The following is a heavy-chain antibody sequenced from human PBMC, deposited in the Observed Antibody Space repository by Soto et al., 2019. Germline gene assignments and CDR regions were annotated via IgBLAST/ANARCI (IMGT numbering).Heavy chain of an antibody. CDR1: GDSVSSNSAA. D-gene: IGHD6-19*01. Sequence: PSQTLSLTCAISGDSVSSNSAAWNCIRQSPSRGLEWLGRTYYRSKWYNDYAVSVKSRITINPDTSKNQFSLQLNSVTPEDTAVYYCARGVAVAGLNWFDPWGQGTLVTVSS. J-gene: IGHJ5*02. CDR3: ARGVAVAGLNWFDP. V-gene: IGHV6-1*01. CDR2: TYYRSKWYN.